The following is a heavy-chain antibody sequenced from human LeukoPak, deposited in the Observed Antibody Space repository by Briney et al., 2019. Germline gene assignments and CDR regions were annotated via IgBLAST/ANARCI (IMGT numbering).Heavy chain of an antibody. D-gene: IGHD2-15*01. Sequence: GGTLRLSCVASGFTFSSYGMSWVRQAPGKGLEWVSYVSATGYTTSYADSVKGRFTISRQNAKNSLFLQMNSLRAEDTAVYYCARHRSGGSQDDAFDIWGQGTMVTVSS. J-gene: IGHJ3*02. CDR2: VSATGYTT. CDR3: ARHRSGGSQDDAFDI. CDR1: GFTFSSYG. V-gene: IGHV3-23*01.